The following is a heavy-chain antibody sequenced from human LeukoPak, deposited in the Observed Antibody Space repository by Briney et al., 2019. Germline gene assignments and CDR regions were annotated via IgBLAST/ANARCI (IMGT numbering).Heavy chain of an antibody. D-gene: IGHD4-23*01. J-gene: IGHJ6*03. Sequence: SETLSLTCTVSGGSISSSSYYWGWIRQPPGKGLEWIGSIYYSGSTYYNPSLKSRVTISVDTSKNQFSLKLSSATAADTAVYYCARHFSDYGGNSRSLYYYYMDVWGKGTTVTVSS. CDR1: GGSISSSSYY. CDR3: ARHFSDYGGNSRSLYYYYMDV. CDR2: IYYSGST. V-gene: IGHV4-39*01.